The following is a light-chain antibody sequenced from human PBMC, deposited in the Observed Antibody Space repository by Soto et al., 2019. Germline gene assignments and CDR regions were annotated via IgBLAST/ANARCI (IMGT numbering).Light chain of an antibody. CDR3: QQAHGT. CDR1: PSISYF. CDR2: AAS. V-gene: IGKV1-39*01. J-gene: IGKJ5*01. Sequence: DIQMTQSPSSLSASVGDRVTITCRASPSISYFLSWYQQKPGQAPKLLIHAASSLQSGVPSRFSGSGSGTDFTLTISSLQPEDFATYYCQQAHGTFGQGTRLDIK.